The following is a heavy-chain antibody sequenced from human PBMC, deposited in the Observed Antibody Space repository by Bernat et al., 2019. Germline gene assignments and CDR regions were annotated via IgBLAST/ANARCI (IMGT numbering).Heavy chain of an antibody. V-gene: IGHV3-33*01. CDR1: GLTFSSYG. CDR3: ARESSDVDTAMAPLLDSMGFDP. Sequence: QVQLVESGGGVVQPGRSLRLPCAASGLTFSSYGMHWVRQAPGKGLEWGAVIWYDGSNKYYADPVKGRFTISRDNSKNTLYLQMSSLTAEDTAVYYCARESSDVDTAMAPLLDSMGFDPWGQGTLVTVSS. D-gene: IGHD5-18*01. CDR2: IWYDGSNK. J-gene: IGHJ5*02.